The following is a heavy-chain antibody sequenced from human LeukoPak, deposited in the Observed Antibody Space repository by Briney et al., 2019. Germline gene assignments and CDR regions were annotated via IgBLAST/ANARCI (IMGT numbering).Heavy chain of an antibody. J-gene: IGHJ4*02. D-gene: IGHD3-22*01. CDR3: SRSSGYMSY. CDR2: FDHSRST. V-gene: IGHV4-38-2*02. CDR1: HYSISSNYY. Sequence: SETLSLTCTVSHYSISSNYYWGWIRPPPRNGLGWIGIFDHSRSTYYKPALKSLVSISVDTSKNQFSLKLTSVTAANTAVYYCSRSSGYMSYWGQGTLVTVSS.